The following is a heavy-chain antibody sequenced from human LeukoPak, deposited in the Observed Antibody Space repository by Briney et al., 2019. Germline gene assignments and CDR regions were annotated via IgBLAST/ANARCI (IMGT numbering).Heavy chain of an antibody. D-gene: IGHD6-13*01. CDR1: GGSLCSYN. J-gene: IGHJ4*02. V-gene: IGHV4-4*07. Sequence: PSETPSHTPIDPGGSLCSYNWCSIRPPAGKGVEWGWRIYTRGSTNYTPPPKSRVTMSVHKSKKQSSLKLSSVTAADTAVYYCARDGASSRWPYFCDYWGEGTLVTVSS. CDR3: ARDGASSRWPYFCDY. CDR2: IYTRGST.